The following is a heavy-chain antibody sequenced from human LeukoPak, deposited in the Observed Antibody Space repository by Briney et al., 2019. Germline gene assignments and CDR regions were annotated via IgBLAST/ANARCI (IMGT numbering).Heavy chain of an antibody. CDR2: MNPNSGNT. V-gene: IGHV1-8*01. D-gene: IGHD6-19*01. CDR1: GYTFTSYD. Sequence: ASVKVSCKASGYTFTSYDINWVRQATGQGLEWMGWMNPNSGNTGYAQKFQGRVTITRNTSISTAYMELSSLRSEDTAVYYCARGEAVAGSNDYWGQGTLVTVSS. J-gene: IGHJ4*02. CDR3: ARGEAVAGSNDY.